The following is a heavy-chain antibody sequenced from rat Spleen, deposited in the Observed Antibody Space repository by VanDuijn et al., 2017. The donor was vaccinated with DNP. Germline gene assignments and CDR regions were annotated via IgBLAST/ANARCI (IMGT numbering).Heavy chain of an antibody. D-gene: IGHD4-3*01. CDR1: GFTFNTYW. CDR2: ISYDGGRT. V-gene: IGHV5-20*01. CDR3: STRNSGYGGYFDY. J-gene: IGHJ2*01. Sequence: EVQLVESGGDLMQPGRSLKLSCVASGFTFNTYWMTWIRQAPTKGLEWVASISYDGGRTYYRDSVKGRFTVSRDNAKSTLYLQMDSLRSEDTATYYCSTRNSGYGGYFDYWGQGVMVTVSS.